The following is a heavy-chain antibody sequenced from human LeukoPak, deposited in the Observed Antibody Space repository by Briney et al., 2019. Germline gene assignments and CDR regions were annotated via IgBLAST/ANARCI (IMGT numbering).Heavy chain of an antibody. CDR1: GFCFSRYN. CDR3: ARYSGTYRDY. V-gene: IGHV3-21*01. Sequence: PGGSLRLSCVASGFCFSRYNMNWVRQAPGKGLERVSSITSGSSYIFYADSVKGRFTISRDNAKNSLYLQMSSLRAEDTAVYYCARYSGTYRDYWGQGTLVTVSS. D-gene: IGHD1-26*01. J-gene: IGHJ4*02. CDR2: ITSGSSYI.